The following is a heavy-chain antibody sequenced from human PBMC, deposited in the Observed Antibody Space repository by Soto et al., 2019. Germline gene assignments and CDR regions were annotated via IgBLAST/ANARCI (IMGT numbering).Heavy chain of an antibody. J-gene: IGHJ4*02. CDR1: GFTFSSHA. Sequence: EVQLLESGGXLVQPGGALRLSCAASGFTFSSHAMSWVRQAPGKGLEWISSISAGSEGAYYADSVKGRFTISRDNSNNTLYLQMNSLRAEDTAVYYCARDLWWYLHWGQGTLVTVSS. D-gene: IGHD2-15*01. V-gene: IGHV3-23*01. CDR3: ARDLWWYLH. CDR2: ISAGSEGA.